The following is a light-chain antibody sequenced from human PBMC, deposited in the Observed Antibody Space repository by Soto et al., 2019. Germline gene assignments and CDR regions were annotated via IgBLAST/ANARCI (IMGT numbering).Light chain of an antibody. Sequence: DIVMTQSPSTLSASLGERITITFRASQSISSWLAWYQQKPGKAPKLLSYKASSLESGVPSRFSGSGSGTDFTLTISCLQSEDFATYYCQQYNSYSPLTFGGGTKVDIK. V-gene: IGKV1-5*03. CDR2: KAS. CDR3: QQYNSYSPLT. CDR1: QSISSW. J-gene: IGKJ4*01.